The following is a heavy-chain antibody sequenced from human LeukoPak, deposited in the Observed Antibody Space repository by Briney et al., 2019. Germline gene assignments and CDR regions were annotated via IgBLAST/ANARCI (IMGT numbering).Heavy chain of an antibody. CDR3: AREREDYDILTGYYPTYYYYGMDV. V-gene: IGHV1-8*01. D-gene: IGHD3-9*01. J-gene: IGHJ6*02. CDR2: MNPNSGNT. CDR1: GYTFTSYD. Sequence: GASVKVSCKASGYTFTSYDINWVRQATGQGLEWMGWMNPNSGNTGYAQKFQGRVTMTRNTSISTAYMELSSLRSEDTAVCYCAREREDYDILTGYYPTYYYYGMDVWGQGTTVTVSS.